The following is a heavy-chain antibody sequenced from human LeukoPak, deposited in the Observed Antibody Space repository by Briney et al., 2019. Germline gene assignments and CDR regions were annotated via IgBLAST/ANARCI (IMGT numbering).Heavy chain of an antibody. CDR1: GFTFSSYA. CDR2: ISGSGGST. Sequence: PGGSLRLSCAASGFTFSSYAMSWVRQAPGKGLEWVSAISGSGGSTYYADSVKGRFTISRHNSKNTLYLQMNSLRAEDTAVYYCASSYYDYVWGGYGMDVWGQGTTVTVSS. D-gene: IGHD3-16*01. V-gene: IGHV3-23*01. CDR3: ASSYYDYVWGGYGMDV. J-gene: IGHJ6*02.